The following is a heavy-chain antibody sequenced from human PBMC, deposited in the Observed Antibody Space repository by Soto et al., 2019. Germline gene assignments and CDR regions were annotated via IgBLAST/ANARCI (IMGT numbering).Heavy chain of an antibody. D-gene: IGHD2-15*01. CDR1: GFTFSSYG. CDR2: ISSDGTNN. J-gene: IGHJ3*02. CDR3: SKGDCSGGSCYFSAFDI. V-gene: IGHV3-30*18. Sequence: GGSLRLSCAASGFTFSSYGMYWVRQSPGKGLEWVAVISSDGTNNYYTESVKGRFTISRDNSKNTPFLQMNSLRAEDTAVYFCSKGDCSGGSCYFSAFDIWGQGTMVTVSS.